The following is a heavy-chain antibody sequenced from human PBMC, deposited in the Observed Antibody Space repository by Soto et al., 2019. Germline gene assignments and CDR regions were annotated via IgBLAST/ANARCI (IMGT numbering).Heavy chain of an antibody. V-gene: IGHV1-58*01. CDR2: IALGSGNT. CDR1: AFTFSGSS. Sequence: SVKVSCKASAFTFSGSSVQWVRQARGETLEWMGWIALGSGNTNYEQKFQGRVTITADESTSTAYMELSRLRPEDTAVYSCARGPNRGWSYGMDVWGQGTTVTVSS. CDR3: ARGPNRGWSYGMDV. D-gene: IGHD6-19*01. J-gene: IGHJ6*02.